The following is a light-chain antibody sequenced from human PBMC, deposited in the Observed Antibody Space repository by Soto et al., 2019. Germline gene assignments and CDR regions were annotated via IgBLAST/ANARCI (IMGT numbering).Light chain of an antibody. CDR1: SSDVGGYNY. V-gene: IGLV2-14*01. CDR3: SSYTGSSFCV. CDR2: EVS. J-gene: IGLJ3*02. Sequence: QSALTQPASVSGSPGQSITISCTGTSSDVGGYNYVSWYQHHPGKAPKLMIYEVSNRPSGVSNRFSGSKSGNTASLTISGLQAEDEADYYCSSYTGSSFCVFGAGTKLTVL.